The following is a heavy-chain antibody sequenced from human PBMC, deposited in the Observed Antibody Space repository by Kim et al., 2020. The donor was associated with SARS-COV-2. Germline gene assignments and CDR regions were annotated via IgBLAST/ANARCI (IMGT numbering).Heavy chain of an antibody. D-gene: IGHD3-22*01. Sequence: SETLSLTCTVSGGSISSSRYYWGWFRQPPGKGLEWIGNMYYNGTTYYNPSLKSRVTMSLDTSKNQFSLKLTSVTAADTALYYCARKLYYYDTNGYYGWFDPWGQGTLVTVSS. CDR2: MYYNGTT. CDR1: GGSISSSRYY. V-gene: IGHV4-39*01. CDR3: ARKLYYYDTNGYYGWFDP. J-gene: IGHJ5*02.